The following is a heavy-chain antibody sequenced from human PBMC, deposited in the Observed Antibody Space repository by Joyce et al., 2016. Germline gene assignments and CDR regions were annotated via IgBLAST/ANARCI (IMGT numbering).Heavy chain of an antibody. CDR3: ARVGRTGYTCDY. CDR1: GFSINTYS. D-gene: IGHD5-24*01. CDR2: ISASSGTI. J-gene: IGHJ4*02. V-gene: IGHV3-48*02. Sequence: EVQLVESGGGLVQPGGSLRLSCAASGFSINTYSINWVRQAPGKGLGWLSYISASSGTIYYADSVKGRFTISRDNAKNSVYLQMNSLRDEDTAVYYCARVGRTGYTCDYWGQGTLVTVSS.